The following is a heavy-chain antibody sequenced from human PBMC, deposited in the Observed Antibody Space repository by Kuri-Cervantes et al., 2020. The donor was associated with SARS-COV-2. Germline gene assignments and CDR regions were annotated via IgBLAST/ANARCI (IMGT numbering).Heavy chain of an antibody. CDR3: ARIDY. Sequence: ASVKVSCKASGYTFTSYYMHWVRQAPGQGLEWMGIINPSGGSTNYAQEFQGRVTITADKSTSTAYMELSSLRSEDTAVYYCARIDYWGQGTLVTVSS. J-gene: IGHJ4*02. V-gene: IGHV1-46*01. CDR1: GYTFTSYY. CDR2: INPSGGST.